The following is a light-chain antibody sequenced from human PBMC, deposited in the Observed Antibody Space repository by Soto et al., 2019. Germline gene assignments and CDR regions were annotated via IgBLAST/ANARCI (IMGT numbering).Light chain of an antibody. CDR3: QVWDSSSDRVV. J-gene: IGLJ2*01. V-gene: IGLV3-21*04. CDR2: YDS. CDR1: NIGSKS. Sequence: SYELTQPPSVSVAPGKTARITCGGNNIGSKSVHWYQQKPGQAPVLVIYYDSDRPSGIPERFSGSNSGNTATLTISRVEAGDEADYYCQVWDSSSDRVVFGGGTKGTVL.